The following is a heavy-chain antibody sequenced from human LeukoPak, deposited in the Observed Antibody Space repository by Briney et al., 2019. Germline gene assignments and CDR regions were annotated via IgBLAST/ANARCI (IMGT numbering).Heavy chain of an antibody. J-gene: IGHJ4*02. Sequence: LAGGSLRLSCAASGFTFSSYAMHWVRQAPGKGLEWVAVISYDGSNKYYADSVKGRFTISRDNSKNTLYLQMNSLRAEDTAVYYCARDQYCDSSGYYYVGYYFDYWGQGTLVTVSS. CDR3: ARDQYCDSSGYYYVGYYFDY. V-gene: IGHV3-30*04. CDR1: GFTFSSYA. CDR2: ISYDGSNK. D-gene: IGHD3-22*01.